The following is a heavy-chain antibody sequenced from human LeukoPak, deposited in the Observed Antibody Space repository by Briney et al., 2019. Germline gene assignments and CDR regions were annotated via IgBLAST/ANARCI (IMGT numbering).Heavy chain of an antibody. D-gene: IGHD4-17*01. V-gene: IGHV1-18*01. CDR3: ARTRRDGDYGYFQH. CDR1: GYTFTSYG. CDR2: ISAYNGNT. Sequence: GASVKASCKASGYTFTSYGISWVRQAPGQGLEWMGWISAYNGNTNYAQKLQGRVTMTTDTSTSTAYMELRSLRSDDTAVYYCARTRRDGDYGYFQHWGQGTLVTVSS. J-gene: IGHJ1*01.